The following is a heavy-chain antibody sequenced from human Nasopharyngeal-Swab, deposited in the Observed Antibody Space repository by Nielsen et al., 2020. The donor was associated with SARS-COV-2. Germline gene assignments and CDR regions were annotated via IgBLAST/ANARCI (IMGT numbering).Heavy chain of an antibody. D-gene: IGHD5-18*01. Sequence: GGSLRLSCAASGFTFSVYYMSWIRQAPGKGLEWVSYISSSGSTIYYADSVKGRFTISRDNAKNSLYLQMNSLRAEDTAVYYCARSHKGYSYGYTNYYGMDVWGQGTTVTVSS. V-gene: IGHV3-11*01. CDR2: ISSSGSTI. J-gene: IGHJ6*02. CDR3: ARSHKGYSYGYTNYYGMDV. CDR1: GFTFSVYY.